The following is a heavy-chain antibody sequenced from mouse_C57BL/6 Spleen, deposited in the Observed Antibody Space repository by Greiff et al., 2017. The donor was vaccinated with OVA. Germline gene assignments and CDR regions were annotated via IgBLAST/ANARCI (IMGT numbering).Heavy chain of an antibody. J-gene: IGHJ2*01. D-gene: IGHD2-3*01. Sequence: VQLQQPGAELVKPGASVKLSCKASGYTFTSYWMHWVKQRPGQGLEWIGMIHPNSGSTNYNEKFKSKATLTVDKSSSTAYMQLSSLTSEDSAVYYCARNGYYDQYYFDYWGQGTTLTVSS. V-gene: IGHV1-64*01. CDR2: IHPNSGST. CDR3: ARNGYYDQYYFDY. CDR1: GYTFTSYW.